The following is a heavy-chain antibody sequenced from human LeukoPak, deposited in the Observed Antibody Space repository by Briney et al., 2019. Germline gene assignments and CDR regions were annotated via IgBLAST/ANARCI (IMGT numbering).Heavy chain of an antibody. Sequence: GGSPRLSCAASGFTFSSYEMNWVRQALGKGLEWVSYISSSGSTIYYADSVKGRFTISRDNAKNSLYLQMNSLRAEDTAVYYCARDGNLSGYSDYWGQGTLVTVSS. V-gene: IGHV3-48*03. CDR3: ARDGNLSGYSDY. D-gene: IGHD3-9*01. CDR1: GFTFSSYE. CDR2: ISSSGSTI. J-gene: IGHJ4*02.